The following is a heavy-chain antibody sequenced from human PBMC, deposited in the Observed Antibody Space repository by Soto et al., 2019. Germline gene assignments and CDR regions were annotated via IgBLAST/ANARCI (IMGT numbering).Heavy chain of an antibody. D-gene: IGHD3-3*01. V-gene: IGHV4-59*08. CDR2: IYYSGST. CDR3: ARRLRFLGGMGV. CDR1: GGSISSYY. Sequence: SETLSLTCTVSGGSISSYYWSWIRQPPGKGLEWIGYIYYSGSTNYNPSLKSRVTISVDTSKNQFSLKLSSVTAADTAVYYCARRLRFLGGMGVWGKGTTVTVSS. J-gene: IGHJ6*04.